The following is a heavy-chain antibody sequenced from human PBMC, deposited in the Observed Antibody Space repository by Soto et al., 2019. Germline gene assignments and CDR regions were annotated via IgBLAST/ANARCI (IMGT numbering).Heavy chain of an antibody. CDR3: ERNVGGARDS. V-gene: IGHV6-1*01. CDR2: TYYMCKWYT. J-gene: IGHJ4*02. CDR1: GDRVSSNIAA. D-gene: IGHD3-10*02. Sequence: WQTLALTCSVSGDRVSSNIAALDWIRQSPSRGLEWLGRTYYMCKWYTNYAVSVRSRITINPHTSQNQFTLQLISVTPEDAAISYCERNVGGARDSWGQGTMVTVSS.